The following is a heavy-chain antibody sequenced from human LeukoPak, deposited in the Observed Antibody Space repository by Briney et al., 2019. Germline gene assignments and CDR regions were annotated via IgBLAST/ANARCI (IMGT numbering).Heavy chain of an antibody. Sequence: GGSLRLSCAASGFTFSSYAMSWVRQAPGKGLEWVSSISGGGDSTYYAGSVKGRFTISRDNSKNTLYLQMNSLRAEDTATYYCAKGDGSSLAYYYGMDVWGQGTTVTVSS. J-gene: IGHJ6*02. CDR2: ISGGGDST. CDR1: GFTFSSYA. CDR3: AKGDGSSLAYYYGMDV. V-gene: IGHV3-23*01. D-gene: IGHD1-26*01.